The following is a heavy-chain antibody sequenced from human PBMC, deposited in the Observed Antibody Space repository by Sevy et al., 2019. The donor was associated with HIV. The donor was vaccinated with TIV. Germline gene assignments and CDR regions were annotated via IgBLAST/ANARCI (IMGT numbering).Heavy chain of an antibody. CDR3: ARVGSAPKEDSGYEDALDI. V-gene: IGHV3-7*01. Sequence: GGSLRLSCAASGFSFSSYWMRWVRQAPGKGLEWVANIKQDGSEKYYVDSVKGRFTISRDDAKNSLYLQMNSLRVEDTAVYYSARVGSAPKEDSGYEDALDIWGQGTMVTVSS. CDR1: GFSFSSYW. J-gene: IGHJ3*02. CDR2: IKQDGSEK. D-gene: IGHD5-12*01.